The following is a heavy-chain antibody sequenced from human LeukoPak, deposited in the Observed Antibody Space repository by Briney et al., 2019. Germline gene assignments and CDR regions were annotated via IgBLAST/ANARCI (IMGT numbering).Heavy chain of an antibody. J-gene: IGHJ4*02. D-gene: IGHD5-12*01. V-gene: IGHV3-30*02. CDR3: ASLVPHSGYDYG. CDR1: GFTFSSYS. Sequence: GGSLRLSCAASGFTFSSYSMNWVRQAPGKGLEWVAFIRYDGSNKYYADSVKGRFTISRDNSKNTLYLQMNSLRAEDTAVYYCASLVPHSGYDYGWGQGTLVTVSS. CDR2: IRYDGSNK.